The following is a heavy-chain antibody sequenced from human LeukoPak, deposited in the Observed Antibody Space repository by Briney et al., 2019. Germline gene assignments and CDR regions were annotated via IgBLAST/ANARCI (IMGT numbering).Heavy chain of an antibody. CDR2: IIPIFGTA. D-gene: IGHD6-13*01. V-gene: IGHV1-69*01. CDR3: ARHSSSWYREYFQH. J-gene: IGHJ1*01. CDR1: GGTFSSYA. Sequence: SVKGSCKASGGTFSSYAISWVRQAPGQGLEWMGGIIPIFGTANYAQKFQGRVTITADESTSTAYMELSSLRSEDTAVYYCARHSSSWYREYFQHWGQGTLVTVSS.